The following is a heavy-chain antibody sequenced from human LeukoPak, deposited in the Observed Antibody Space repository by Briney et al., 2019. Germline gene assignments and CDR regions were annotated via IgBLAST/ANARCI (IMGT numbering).Heavy chain of an antibody. J-gene: IGHJ4*02. CDR1: GFSLSTSGMR. D-gene: IGHD3-22*01. CDR2: IDWDDDK. CDR3: ARMRPLYDSSGYYPYFDY. Sequence: GSGPALVKPTQTLTLTCTFSGFSLSTSGMRVSWIRQPPGKALEWLARIDWDDDKFYSTSLKTRLTISKDTSKNQVVLTMTNMDPVDTATYYCARMRPLYDSSGYYPYFDYWGQGTLITVSS. V-gene: IGHV2-70*04.